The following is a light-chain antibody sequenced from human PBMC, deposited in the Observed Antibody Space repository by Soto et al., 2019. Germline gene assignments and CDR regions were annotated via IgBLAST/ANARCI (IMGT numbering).Light chain of an antibody. CDR1: SSDVGGYSY. V-gene: IGLV2-14*01. CDR2: EVN. J-gene: IGLJ1*01. Sequence: QSALTQPASVSGSPGQSITISCTGTSSDVGGYSYVSWYQQHPGNAPRLMIYEVNNRPSGVPNRFSGSKSGNTASLTISGLQAEDEADYYCSSKTSSRTPFVFGTGTKVTV. CDR3: SSKTSSRTPFV.